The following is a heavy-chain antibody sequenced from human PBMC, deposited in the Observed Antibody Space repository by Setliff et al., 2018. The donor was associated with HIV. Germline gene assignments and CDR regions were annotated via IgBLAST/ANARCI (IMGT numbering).Heavy chain of an antibody. Sequence: PSETLSLTCAVSGGSISSSNWWSWVRQPPGKGLEWIGEINHGGITYYNPSLKSRVTISVDTSKNQFSLNLSSVTAADTAIYYCARHANTVTTVFVDYFDYWGQGTLVTVSS. D-gene: IGHD4-17*01. J-gene: IGHJ4*02. V-gene: IGHV4-4*02. CDR3: ARHANTVTTVFVDYFDY. CDR2: INHGGIT. CDR1: GGSISSSNW.